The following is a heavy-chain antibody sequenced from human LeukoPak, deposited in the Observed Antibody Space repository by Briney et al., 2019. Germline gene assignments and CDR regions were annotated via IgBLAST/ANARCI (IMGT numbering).Heavy chain of an antibody. Sequence: GASVKVSCKASGYTFTGYYMHWVRQAPGQGLEWMGRINPNSGGTNYAQKFQGRVTMTRDTSISTAYMELSRLRSDDTAVYYCARDGPGVVVVAAKFLSYYYYMDVWGKGTTVTVSS. CDR1: GYTFTGYY. CDR2: INPNSGGT. D-gene: IGHD2-15*01. CDR3: ARDGPGVVVVAAKFLSYYYYMDV. V-gene: IGHV1-2*06. J-gene: IGHJ6*03.